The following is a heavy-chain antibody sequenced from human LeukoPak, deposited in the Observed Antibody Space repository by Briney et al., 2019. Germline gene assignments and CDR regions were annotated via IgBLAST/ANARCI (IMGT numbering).Heavy chain of an antibody. J-gene: IGHJ4*02. CDR3: ARGRTEFDF. Sequence: GGSLRLPCAASGFTFSRYSMNWVRQAPGKGLEWVSYIGSRSATIHYADSVKGRFSISRDNAKNSLYLQMNNLRDEDTAVYYCARGRTEFDFWGQGTLVTVSS. CDR2: IGSRSATI. CDR1: GFTFSRYS. V-gene: IGHV3-48*02. D-gene: IGHD1-1*01.